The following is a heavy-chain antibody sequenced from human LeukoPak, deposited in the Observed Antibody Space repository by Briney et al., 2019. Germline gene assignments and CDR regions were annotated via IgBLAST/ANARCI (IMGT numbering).Heavy chain of an antibody. CDR1: GGSFSGYY. D-gene: IGHD1-14*01. CDR2: ISHSGST. Sequence: PSETLSLTCAVYGGSFSGYYWSWIRQPPGKGLEWIGGISHSGSTNYNPSLKSRVTISVDTSKNQFSLKLSSVTAADTAVYYCARGGNVSWFDPWGQGTLVTVSS. J-gene: IGHJ5*02. CDR3: ARGGNVSWFDP. V-gene: IGHV4-34*01.